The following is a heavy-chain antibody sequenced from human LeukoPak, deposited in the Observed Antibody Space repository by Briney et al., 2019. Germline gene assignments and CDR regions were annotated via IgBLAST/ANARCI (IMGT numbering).Heavy chain of an antibody. V-gene: IGHV3-66*01. Sequence: GGSLRLSCAASGFTVSSNYMRWVRQAPGKGLEWVPVIYSGGSTYYADSVKGRFTISRDNSKNTLYLQMNSLRAEDTAVYYCAREEYGSGSYYFDYWGQGTLVTVSS. J-gene: IGHJ4*02. CDR3: AREEYGSGSYYFDY. CDR1: GFTVSSNY. D-gene: IGHD3-10*01. CDR2: IYSGGST.